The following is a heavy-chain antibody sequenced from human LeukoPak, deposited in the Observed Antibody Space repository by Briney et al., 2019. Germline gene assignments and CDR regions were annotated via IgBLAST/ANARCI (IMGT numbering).Heavy chain of an antibody. D-gene: IGHD3-10*01. CDR2: IYPGDSDT. CDR1: GYSFTSYW. V-gene: IGHV5-51*01. J-gene: IGHJ4*02. CDR3: ARAGMVRGVITPFDY. Sequence: GEFLKISCKGSGYSFTSYWIGWVRQMPGKGLEWMGIIYPGDSDTRYSPSFQGQVTISADKSISTAYLQWSSLKASDTAMYYCARAGMVRGVITPFDYWGQGTLVTVSS.